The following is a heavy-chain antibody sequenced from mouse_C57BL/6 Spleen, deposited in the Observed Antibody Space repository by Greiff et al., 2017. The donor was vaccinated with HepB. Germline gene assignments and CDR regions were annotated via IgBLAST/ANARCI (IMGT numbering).Heavy chain of an antibody. D-gene: IGHD4-1*01. J-gene: IGHJ2*01. CDR3: AREGNWDGYYFDY. V-gene: IGHV1-55*01. CDR2: IYPGSGST. CDR1: GYTFTSYW. Sequence: QVQLQQPGAELVKPGASVKMSCKASGYTFTSYWITWVKQRPGQGLEWIGDIYPGSGSTNYNEKFKSKATLTVDTSSSTAYMQLSRLTSEDSAVYYCAREGNWDGYYFDYWGQDTTLTVSS.